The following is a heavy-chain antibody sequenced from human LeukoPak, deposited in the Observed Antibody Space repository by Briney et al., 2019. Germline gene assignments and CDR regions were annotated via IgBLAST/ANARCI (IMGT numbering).Heavy chain of an antibody. V-gene: IGHV1-2*04. CDR2: TNPNSGGT. D-gene: IGHD3-22*01. J-gene: IGHJ3*02. Sequence: ASVKVSCKASGYTFTGYYMHWVRQAPGQGLEWMGWTNPNSGGTNYAQKFQGWVTMTRDTSISTAYMELSRLRSDDTAVYYCARGSLGYDSSGYYPGAFDIWGQGTMVTVSS. CDR1: GYTFTGYY. CDR3: ARGSLGYDSSGYYPGAFDI.